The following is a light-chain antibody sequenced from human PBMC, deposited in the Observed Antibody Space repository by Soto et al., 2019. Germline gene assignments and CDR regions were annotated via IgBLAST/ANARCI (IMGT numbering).Light chain of an antibody. CDR1: QSISSSF. CDR3: QQYQNLWT. V-gene: IGKV3-20*01. J-gene: IGKJ1*01. CDR2: GAS. Sequence: EIVLTQSPGILSLSPGERASLSCGASQSISSSFLAWYQQKPGQAPRLLISGASSRAADIPDRFSGSGSGTEFTLTISGLQSEDFALYYCQQYQNLWTFGQGTKVDI.